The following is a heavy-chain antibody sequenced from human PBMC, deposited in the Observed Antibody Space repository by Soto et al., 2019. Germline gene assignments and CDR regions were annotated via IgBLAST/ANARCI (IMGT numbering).Heavy chain of an antibody. CDR3: ARASSTIFYSNPANPRKTKDYYYYGMDV. V-gene: IGHV3-30-3*01. D-gene: IGHD2-2*01. Sequence: GGSLRLSCAASGFTFSSYAMHWVRQAPGKGLEWVAVISYDGSNKYYADSVKGRFTISRDNSKNTLYLQMNSLRAEDTAVYYCARASSTIFYSNPANPRKTKDYYYYGMDVWGQGTTVTVSS. J-gene: IGHJ6*02. CDR1: GFTFSSYA. CDR2: ISYDGSNK.